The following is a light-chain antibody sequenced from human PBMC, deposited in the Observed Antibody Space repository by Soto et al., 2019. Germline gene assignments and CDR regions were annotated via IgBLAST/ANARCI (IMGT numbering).Light chain of an antibody. J-gene: IGKJ1*01. CDR2: GVS. CDR1: QSVSSTD. V-gene: IGKV3-20*01. CDR3: QQFGSSVRT. Sequence: EIVLTQSPGTLSLSPGERATLSCRASQSVSSTDLIWYQQKPGQAPRLLIYGVSSRATGIPDRFSGSGSGTDFTLTISRLEPEDFAVYYCQQFGSSVRTFGQGTEVEV.